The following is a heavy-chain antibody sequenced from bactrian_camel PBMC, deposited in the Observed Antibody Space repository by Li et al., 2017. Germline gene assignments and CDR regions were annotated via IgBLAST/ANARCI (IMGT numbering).Heavy chain of an antibody. V-gene: IGHV3S54*01. CDR2: VYAAGASA. J-gene: IGHJ4*01. Sequence: QVQLVESGGGLMQAGGSLRLSCTVSGLLVANYAMAWFRQALGKEREAVAVVYAAGASAYYADAVTGRFTISRDNAKSTLYLQMNSLKSEDTARYYCARAFLAYWGQGTQVTVS. CDR3: ARAFLAY. CDR1: GLLVANYA.